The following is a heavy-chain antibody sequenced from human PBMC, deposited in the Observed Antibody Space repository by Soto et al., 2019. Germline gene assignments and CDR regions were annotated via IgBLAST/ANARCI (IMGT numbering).Heavy chain of an antibody. V-gene: IGHV3-23*01. CDR1: GLIFSDYA. CDR2: ISGSGGNT. Sequence: AGGSLRLSCAASGLIFSDYAMSWVRQAPGKGLECVACISGSGGNTFYADSVKGRFTISRDNSKNTLSLYMNSLRVDDTAVYFCAKDRFGIVGPVDYWGQGTLVTVSS. D-gene: IGHD1-26*01. CDR3: AKDRFGIVGPVDY. J-gene: IGHJ4*02.